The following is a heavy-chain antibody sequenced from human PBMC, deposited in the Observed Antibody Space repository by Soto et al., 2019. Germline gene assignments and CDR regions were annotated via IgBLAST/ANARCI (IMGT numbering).Heavy chain of an antibody. J-gene: IGHJ4*02. CDR2: ISGSGGST. CDR3: AKGRGYCSSTSCYVGSDY. V-gene: IGHV3-23*01. CDR1: GFTFSSYA. D-gene: IGHD2-2*01. Sequence: EVQLLESGGGLVQPGGSLRLSCAASGFTFSSYAMSWVRQAPGKGLEWVSAISGSGGSTYYADSVKGRFTISRDNSKNTLYLQMNSLIAEDTAVYYCAKGRGYCSSTSCYVGSDYWGQGTLVTVSS.